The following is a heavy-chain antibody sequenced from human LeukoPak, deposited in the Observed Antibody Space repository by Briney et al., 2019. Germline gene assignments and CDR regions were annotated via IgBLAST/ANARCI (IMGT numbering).Heavy chain of an antibody. V-gene: IGHV4-34*01. J-gene: IGHJ4*02. Sequence: PSETLSLTCAVYGGSFSGYYWSWIRQPPGKGLEWIGEINHSGSTNYNPSLKSRVTISVDTSKNQFSLKLSSVTAADTAVYYCARGRGTPRLKSIGSYYFDYWGQGTLVTVSS. CDR2: INHSGST. D-gene: IGHD3-10*01. CDR1: GGSFSGYY. CDR3: ARGRGTPRLKSIGSYYFDY.